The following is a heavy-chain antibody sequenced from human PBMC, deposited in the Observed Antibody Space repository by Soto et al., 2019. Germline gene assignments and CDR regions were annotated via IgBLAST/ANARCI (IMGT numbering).Heavy chain of an antibody. CDR3: ARHGGRLIAPAY. CDR1: RYSLIDLS. Sequence: SAQVSFKVSRYSLIDLSIHWVREAPGKGLEWMGGLDAEDGETIYAQKLQGRGTMTEDTSTDTAYMELSSLKASDTAMYYCARHGGRLIAPAYWGQGTLVTVSS. J-gene: IGHJ4*02. D-gene: IGHD2-2*01. CDR2: LDAEDGET. V-gene: IGHV1-24*01.